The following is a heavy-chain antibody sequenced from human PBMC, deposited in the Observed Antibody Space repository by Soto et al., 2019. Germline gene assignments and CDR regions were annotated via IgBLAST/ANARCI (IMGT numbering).Heavy chain of an antibody. CDR1: GFSFSHYW. V-gene: IGHV3-7*01. J-gene: IGHJ4*01. Sequence: PGGSLRHSCAASGFSFSHYWMSWVRQAPGEGLEWVANINQDGSGKHYVDSVKGRFTISRDNAKNSLYLQMSSLRAEDTAVYYCARDISAADYWGQGTLVTVSS. CDR2: INQDGSGK. D-gene: IGHD2-21*01. CDR3: ARDISAADY.